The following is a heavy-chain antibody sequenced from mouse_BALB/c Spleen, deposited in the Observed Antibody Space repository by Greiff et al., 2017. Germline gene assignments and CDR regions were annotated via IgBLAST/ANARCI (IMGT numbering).Heavy chain of an antibody. CDR2: ISSGGSYT. D-gene: IGHD2-4*01. J-gene: IGHJ3*01. CDR3: ARLGDYDDGFAY. Sequence: DVKLVESGGGLVKPGGSLKLSCAASGFTFSSYAMSWVRQTPEKRLEWVATISSGGSYTYYPDSVKGRFTISRDNAKNTLYLQMSSLRSEDTAMYYCARLGDYDDGFAYWGQGTLVTVSA. CDR1: GFTFSSYA. V-gene: IGHV5-9-3*01.